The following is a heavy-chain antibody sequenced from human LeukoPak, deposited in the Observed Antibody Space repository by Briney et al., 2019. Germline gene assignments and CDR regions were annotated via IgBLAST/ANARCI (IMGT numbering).Heavy chain of an antibody. J-gene: IGHJ4*02. CDR2: ISYDRTNK. Sequence: GGSLRLSCAASGFTFSSYAMHWVRQAPGKGLEWVALISYDRTNKFYEDSVKGRFTISRDNSKNTLFLQVNSLRAEDTAVYYCARDLTGWGESSGYSDYWGQGTLVTVSS. CDR3: ARDLTGWGESSGYSDY. D-gene: IGHD3-22*01. V-gene: IGHV3-30*01. CDR1: GFTFSSYA.